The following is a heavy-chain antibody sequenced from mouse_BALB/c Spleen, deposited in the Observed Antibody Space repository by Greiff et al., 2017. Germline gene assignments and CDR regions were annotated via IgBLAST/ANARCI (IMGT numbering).Heavy chain of an antibody. CDR3: ARGDRYYAMDY. J-gene: IGHJ4*01. D-gene: IGHD2-14*01. Sequence: VQRVESGTVLARPGASVKISCKASGYTFTSYDINWVKQRPGQGLEWIGWIYPGDGSTKYNEKFKGKATLTADKSSSTAYMQLSSLTSENSAVYFCARGDRYYAMDYWGQGTSVTVSS. CDR2: IYPGDGST. V-gene: IGHV1S56*01. CDR1: GYTFTSYD.